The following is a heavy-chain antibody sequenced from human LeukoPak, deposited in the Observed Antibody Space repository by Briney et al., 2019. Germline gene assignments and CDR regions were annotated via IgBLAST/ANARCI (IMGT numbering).Heavy chain of an antibody. J-gene: IGHJ5*02. Sequence: SGGSLRLSCAASGFTFSSYAMHWVRQAPGKGLEWVAVISYDGSNKYYADSVKGRFTISRDNSKNTLYLQMNSLRAEDTAVYYCAREDYGDYRAFDPWGQGTLVTVSS. CDR1: GFTFSSYA. D-gene: IGHD4-17*01. CDR3: AREDYGDYRAFDP. CDR2: ISYDGSNK. V-gene: IGHV3-30-3*01.